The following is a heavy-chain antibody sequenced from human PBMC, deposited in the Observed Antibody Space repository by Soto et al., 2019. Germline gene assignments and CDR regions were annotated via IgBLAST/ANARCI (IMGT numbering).Heavy chain of an antibody. Sequence: ASVKVSCKASGYTFTSYYMHWVRQAPGQGLEWMGRIYPSDGSTSYAQKFQGRVTMTGDTSTSTAYMELSSLRSEDTAVYYCARGLTLEWLPYNWFDPWGQGTLLTVSS. CDR3: ARGLTLEWLPYNWFDP. CDR1: GYTFTSYY. D-gene: IGHD3-3*01. V-gene: IGHV1-46*01. J-gene: IGHJ5*02. CDR2: IYPSDGST.